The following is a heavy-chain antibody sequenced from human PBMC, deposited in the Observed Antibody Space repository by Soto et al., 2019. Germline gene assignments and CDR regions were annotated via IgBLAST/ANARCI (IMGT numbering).Heavy chain of an antibody. J-gene: IGHJ4*02. V-gene: IGHV3-30*18. CDR2: ISYDGSNQ. CDR1: GXTFNIYS. CDR3: AKDQASGQGSFDS. Sequence: GSLRLCCAASGXTFNIYSMHWVRQAPDKGLEWVALISYDGSNQYYADAVNGLFTISRYNSKNTLFLQMNSLIAEYTAVYYFAKDQASGQGSFDSWGQGTLVTVSP.